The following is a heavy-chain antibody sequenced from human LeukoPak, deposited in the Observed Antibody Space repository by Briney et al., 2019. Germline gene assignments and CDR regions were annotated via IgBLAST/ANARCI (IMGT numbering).Heavy chain of an antibody. D-gene: IGHD4-17*01. CDR3: AGGMTNGGYNYYYYYGMDV. J-gene: IGHJ6*04. CDR2: ISSSGSTI. Sequence: GSLRLSCAASGFTFSSYEMNWVRQAPGKGLEWVSYISSSGSTIYYADSVKGRFTISRDNAKNSLYLQMNSLRAEDTAVYYCAGGMTNGGYNYYYYYGMDVWGKGTTVTVSS. V-gene: IGHV3-48*03. CDR1: GFTFSSYE.